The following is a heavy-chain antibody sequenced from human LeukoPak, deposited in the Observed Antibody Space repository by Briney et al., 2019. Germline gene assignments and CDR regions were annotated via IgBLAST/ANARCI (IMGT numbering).Heavy chain of an antibody. J-gene: IGHJ4*02. CDR3: ARLRFDFWSGYTHPYFDY. V-gene: IGHV4-39*01. Sequence: SETLSLTCTVAGASISSSSYSWGWIRQPPWNGLEWIVSIYYSGTTYYNPSLKRRFTISVDTSKIQFSLKLISVAATDTAVYFCARLRFDFWSGYTHPYFDYWGQGTLVTVSS. D-gene: IGHD3-3*01. CDR2: IYYSGTT. CDR1: GASISSSSYS.